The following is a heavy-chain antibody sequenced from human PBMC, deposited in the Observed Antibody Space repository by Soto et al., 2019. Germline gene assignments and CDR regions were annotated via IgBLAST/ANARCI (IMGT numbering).Heavy chain of an antibody. CDR2: IYYAGSP. CDR3: ARLMGVVTVDY. V-gene: IGHV4-39*02. D-gene: IGHD2-21*02. Sequence: QLQLQESGPGLVKPSETLSLTCSVSGGSISSTGHYWGWIRQPPGKGLEWIGNIYYAGSPYYNPSLKCRVTISVDTSTNHFSLALTSVTAADTAVYYCARLMGVVTVDYWGQGALVTVSS. CDR1: GGSISSTGHY. J-gene: IGHJ4*02.